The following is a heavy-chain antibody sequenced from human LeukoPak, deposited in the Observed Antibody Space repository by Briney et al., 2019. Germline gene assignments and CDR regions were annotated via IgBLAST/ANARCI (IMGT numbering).Heavy chain of an antibody. CDR3: AREGLAARGGDY. CDR2: INPSGGST. Sequence: ASVKVSCKASGYTFTSYYMHWVRQAPGQGLEWMGIINPSGGSTSYARKFQGRVTMTRDMSTSTVYMELSSLRSEDTAVYYCAREGLAARGGDYWGQGTLVTVSS. J-gene: IGHJ4*02. D-gene: IGHD6-6*01. CDR1: GYTFTSYY. V-gene: IGHV1-46*01.